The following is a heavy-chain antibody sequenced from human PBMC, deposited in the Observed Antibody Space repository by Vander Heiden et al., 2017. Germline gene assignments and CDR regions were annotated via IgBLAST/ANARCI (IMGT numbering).Heavy chain of an antibody. D-gene: IGHD2-15*01. CDR3: ARDVGGGSSY. V-gene: IGHV3-74*01. Sequence: EVQLVESGGGLVQPGGSLRLSCAASGFTFSRYWMHWVRQVPGKGLVWVSRMKEDGSTTNYADSVKGRFTISRDNAKNMLYLQMNSLRAEDTAVYYCARDVGGGSSYWGQGTLVTVSS. J-gene: IGHJ4*02. CDR1: GFTFSRYW. CDR2: MKEDGSTT.